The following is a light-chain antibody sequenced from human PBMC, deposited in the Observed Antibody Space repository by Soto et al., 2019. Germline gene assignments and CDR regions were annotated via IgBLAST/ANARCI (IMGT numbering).Light chain of an antibody. J-gene: IGLJ1*01. CDR2: ANT. Sequence: QSALTQPSSVSGAPGQRVTISCTGSSSNIGAGYDVHWYQQLPGTAPKLLIYANTNRPSGVPGRFSGSKSGTSASLAITGLQAEDEADYYCQSYDSSLSGYVFGTGTKLTVL. CDR1: SSNIGAGYD. V-gene: IGLV1-40*01. CDR3: QSYDSSLSGYV.